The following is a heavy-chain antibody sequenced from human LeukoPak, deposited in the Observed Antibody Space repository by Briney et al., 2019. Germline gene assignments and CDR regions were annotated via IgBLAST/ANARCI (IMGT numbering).Heavy chain of an antibody. CDR1: GFTFSTCA. CDR2: IRFDGNNK. CDR3: ASLALKYYYYDSSGRWY. D-gene: IGHD3-22*01. Sequence: TGGSLRLSCEASGFTFSTCAMHWVRQAPGKGLEWVAYIRFDGNNKNYADLVKGRFTISRDNSKDTLYLQMNSLRPEDTAVYYCASLALKYYYYDSSGRWYWGQGTLVTVSS. J-gene: IGHJ4*02. V-gene: IGHV3-30*02.